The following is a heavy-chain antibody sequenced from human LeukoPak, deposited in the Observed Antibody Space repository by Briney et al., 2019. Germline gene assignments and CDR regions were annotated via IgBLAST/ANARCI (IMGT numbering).Heavy chain of an antibody. CDR1: GFTFDDYA. Sequence: GGSLRLSCAASGFTFDDYAMPWVRHAPGKGLEWVSGISWNSGSIGYADSVKGRFTISRDNAKNSLYLQMNSLRAEDTALYYCAKTRGITGTGFDYWGQGTLVTVSS. J-gene: IGHJ4*02. V-gene: IGHV3-9*01. CDR3: AKTRGITGTGFDY. CDR2: ISWNSGSI. D-gene: IGHD1-20*01.